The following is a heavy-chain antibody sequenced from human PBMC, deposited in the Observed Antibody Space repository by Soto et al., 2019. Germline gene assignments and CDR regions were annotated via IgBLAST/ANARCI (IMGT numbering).Heavy chain of an antibody. CDR1: GYTFTSYD. V-gene: IGHV1-8*01. CDR3: AYDSSGYDPRFDY. Sequence: VSSVKVSCKASGYTFTSYDINWVRQATGQGLEWMGWMNPNSGNTGYAQKFQGRVTMTRNTSISTAYMELSSLGSEDTAVYYCAYDSSGYDPRFDYWGQGTRVTVYS. D-gene: IGHD3-22*01. J-gene: IGHJ4*02. CDR2: MNPNSGNT.